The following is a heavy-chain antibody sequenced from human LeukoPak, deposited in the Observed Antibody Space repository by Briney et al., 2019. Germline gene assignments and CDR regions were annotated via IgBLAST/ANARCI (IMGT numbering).Heavy chain of an antibody. Sequence: GGSLRLSCAASGFTFSTFPMTWVRQAPGKGLEWVSHISSSGSTIYYADSVKGRFTISRDNAKNSLYLQMNSLRAEDTAVYYCARDRSQWLASYFFDYWGQGTLVTVSS. V-gene: IGHV3-48*04. CDR1: GFTFSTFP. J-gene: IGHJ4*02. D-gene: IGHD6-19*01. CDR2: ISSSGSTI. CDR3: ARDRSQWLASYFFDY.